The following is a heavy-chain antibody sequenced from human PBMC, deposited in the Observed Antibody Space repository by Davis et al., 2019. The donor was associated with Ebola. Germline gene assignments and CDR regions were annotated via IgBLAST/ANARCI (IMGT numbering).Heavy chain of an antibody. D-gene: IGHD1-26*01. CDR2: INPRGGSA. CDR3: ARETGYYGSDYFDY. V-gene: IGHV1-46*01. J-gene: IGHJ4*02. CDR1: GYTFTSYY. Sequence: AASVKVSCKASGYTFTSYYMHWVRQAPGQGLEWMGMINPRGGSAMSAQKFQGRVTMTRDTSSSTVAMELSSLRSDDTAVYYCARETGYYGSDYFDYWGQGTLVTVSS.